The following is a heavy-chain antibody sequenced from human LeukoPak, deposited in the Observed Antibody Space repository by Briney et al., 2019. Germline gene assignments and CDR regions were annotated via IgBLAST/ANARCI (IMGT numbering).Heavy chain of an antibody. CDR3: TKNSGTFFE. D-gene: IGHD1-26*01. V-gene: IGHV3-21*01. CDR1: GFTFNTYT. CDR2: ISSDHYYI. J-gene: IGHJ4*02. Sequence: GGSLRLSCAASGFTFNTYTMNWVRQAPEKGLEWVSSISSDHYYIFYADSVKGRFTISRDNAKNSVFLQMNSPRAEDSAVYYCTKNSGTFFEWGQGTLVTVSS.